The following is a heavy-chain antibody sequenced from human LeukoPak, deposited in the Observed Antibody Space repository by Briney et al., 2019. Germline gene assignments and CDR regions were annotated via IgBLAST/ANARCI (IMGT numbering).Heavy chain of an antibody. D-gene: IGHD7-27*01. Sequence: ASVKVSCKASGYTFTGYYMHWVRQAPGQGLEWMGRINPNSGGTNYAQKFQGRVTMTRDTSISTAYMELSRLRSDDTAVYYCARQLGPTTPTYYWGQGTLVTVSS. J-gene: IGHJ4*02. CDR2: INPNSGGT. V-gene: IGHV1-2*06. CDR1: GYTFTGYY. CDR3: ARQLGPTTPTYY.